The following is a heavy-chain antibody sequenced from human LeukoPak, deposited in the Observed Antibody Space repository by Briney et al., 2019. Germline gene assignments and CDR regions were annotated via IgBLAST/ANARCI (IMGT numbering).Heavy chain of an antibody. D-gene: IGHD5-12*01. CDR2: INPNSGGT. Sequence: ASVKVSCKASGYTFTGYYMHWVRQAPGQGLEWMGWINPNSGGTNYAQKFQGRVTMTRDTSISTAYMELSRLRSDDTAVYYCARAKATVVGAFDIWGQGTMVTVSS. J-gene: IGHJ3*02. CDR1: GYTFTGYY. CDR3: ARAKATVVGAFDI. V-gene: IGHV1-2*02.